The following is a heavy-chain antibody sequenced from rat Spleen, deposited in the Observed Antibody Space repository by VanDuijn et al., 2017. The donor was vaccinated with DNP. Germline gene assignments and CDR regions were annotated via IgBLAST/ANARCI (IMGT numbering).Heavy chain of an antibody. V-gene: IGHV5-7*01. CDR2: IFYAGTTT. D-gene: IGHD1-2*01. CDR1: GFTFSDYN. CDR3: ARGSSSIYWYFDF. Sequence: EVQLVESGGGLVQPGRSMKLSCAASGFTFSDYNMAWVRQAPKKGLEWVATIFYAGTTTYYGDSVKGRFTISRDNAKNTLYLQMNSLKSEDTATYYCARGSSSIYWYFDFWGPGTMVTVSS. J-gene: IGHJ1*01.